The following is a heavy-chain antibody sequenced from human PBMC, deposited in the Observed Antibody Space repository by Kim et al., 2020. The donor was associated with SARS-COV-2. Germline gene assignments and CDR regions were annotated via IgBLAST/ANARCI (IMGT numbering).Heavy chain of an antibody. J-gene: IGHJ4*02. D-gene: IGHD1-1*01. Sequence: GGSLRLSCAASGFTFSSYGMHWVRQAPGKGLEWVAVISYDGSNKYYADSVKGRFTISRDNSKNTLYLQMNSLRAEDTAVYYCANAWVPDYWGQATLVTAS. CDR1: GFTFSSYG. CDR2: ISYDGSNK. V-gene: IGHV3-30*18. CDR3: ANAWVPDY.